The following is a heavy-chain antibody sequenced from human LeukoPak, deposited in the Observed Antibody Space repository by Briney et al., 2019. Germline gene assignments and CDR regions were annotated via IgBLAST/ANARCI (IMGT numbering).Heavy chain of an antibody. Sequence: ASVKVSCKASGYTFTSYDINWVRQATGQGLEWMGWMNPNSGNTGYAQKFQGRVTITRNTSISTAYMELSSLRSEDTAVYYCARGRAEMATTRYDYWGQGTLVTVSS. J-gene: IGHJ4*02. CDR2: MNPNSGNT. V-gene: IGHV1-8*03. CDR1: GYTFTSYD. D-gene: IGHD5-24*01. CDR3: ARGRAEMATTRYDY.